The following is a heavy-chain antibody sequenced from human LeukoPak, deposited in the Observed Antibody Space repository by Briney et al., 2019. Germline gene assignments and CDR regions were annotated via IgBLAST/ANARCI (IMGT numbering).Heavy chain of an antibody. Sequence: ASVKVSCKASGYTFTGYYMHWVRQAPGQGLEWMGWINPNSGGTNYAQKFQGRVTMTRDTSISTAYMELSRLRADATAVYYCARADDYGDYGWFDPWGQGTLVTVSS. D-gene: IGHD4-17*01. CDR1: GYTFTGYY. V-gene: IGHV1-2*02. CDR2: INPNSGGT. J-gene: IGHJ5*02. CDR3: ARADDYGDYGWFDP.